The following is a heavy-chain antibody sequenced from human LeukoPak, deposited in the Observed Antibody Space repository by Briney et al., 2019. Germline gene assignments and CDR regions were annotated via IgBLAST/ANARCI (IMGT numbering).Heavy chain of an antibody. Sequence: GASVKVSCKASGGTFSSYAISWVRQAPGQGLEWMGGIIPIFGTANYAQKFQGRVTITADESTSTAYMELSSLRSEDTAVYYCARDGAPDIVATSLAYWGQGTLVTVSS. CDR2: IIPIFGTA. D-gene: IGHD5-12*01. CDR1: GGTFSSYA. J-gene: IGHJ4*02. CDR3: ARDGAPDIVATSLAY. V-gene: IGHV1-69*01.